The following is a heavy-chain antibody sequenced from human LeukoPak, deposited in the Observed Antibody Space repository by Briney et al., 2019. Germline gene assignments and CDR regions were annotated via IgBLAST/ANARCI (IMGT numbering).Heavy chain of an antibody. CDR1: GFTFSSYA. J-gene: IGHJ4*02. D-gene: IGHD6-13*01. CDR2: ISGSGGST. CDR3: AKAGGASWYLY. V-gene: IGHV3-23*01. Sequence: GGSLRLSCAASGFTFSSYAMSWVRQAPGKGLEWVSAISGSGGSTYYADSVKGRFTISRDNSKNTLYLLMNSLRAEDTAVYYCAKAGGASWYLYWGQGTLVTVSS.